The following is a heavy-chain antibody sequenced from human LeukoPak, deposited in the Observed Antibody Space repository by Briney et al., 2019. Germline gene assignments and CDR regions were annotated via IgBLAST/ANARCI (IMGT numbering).Heavy chain of an antibody. D-gene: IGHD5-18*01. CDR3: ARDSSGYSYGLTFDAFDI. Sequence: GGSLRLSCAASGFTFSSYSMNWVRQAPGKGLEWVSPISSSSSYIYYADSVKGRFTISRDNAKNSLYLQMNSLRAEDTAVYYCARDSSGYSYGLTFDAFDIWGQGTMVTVSS. V-gene: IGHV3-21*01. CDR2: ISSSSSYI. CDR1: GFTFSSYS. J-gene: IGHJ3*02.